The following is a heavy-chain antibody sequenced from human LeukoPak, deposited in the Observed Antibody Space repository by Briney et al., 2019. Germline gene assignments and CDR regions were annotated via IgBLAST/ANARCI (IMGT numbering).Heavy chain of an antibody. CDR3: VKESAADATFHFDY. CDR1: GFTFNIFG. Sequence: GGSLRLSCAASGFTFNIFGMNWVRQVPGNGLEWLAVLWADGNTAHYADSVKGRFTISRDSSENTLYLQMNRLRSEDTAVYYCVKESAADATFHFDYWGQGTLVTVSS. CDR2: LWADGNTA. J-gene: IGHJ4*02. V-gene: IGHV3-33*06. D-gene: IGHD6-13*01.